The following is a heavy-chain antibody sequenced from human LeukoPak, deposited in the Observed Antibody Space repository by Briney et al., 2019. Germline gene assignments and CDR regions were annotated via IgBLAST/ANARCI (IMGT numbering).Heavy chain of an antibody. V-gene: IGHV1-18*01. CDR2: ISAYNGNT. CDR3: ARDSRASDVTSPYYYYGMDV. Sequence: ASVKVSCKASGYTFTSYGISWVRQAPGQGLEWMGWISAYNGNTNYAQKLQGRVTMTTDTSTSTAYMELRSLRSDDTAVYYCARDSRASDVTSPYYYYGMDVWGQGTTVTVSS. J-gene: IGHJ6*02. CDR1: GYTFTSYG. D-gene: IGHD2-21*02.